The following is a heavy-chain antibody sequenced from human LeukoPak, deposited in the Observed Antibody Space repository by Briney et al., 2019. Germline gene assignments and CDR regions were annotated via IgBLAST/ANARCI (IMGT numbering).Heavy chain of an antibody. CDR2: IYHSGST. J-gene: IGHJ4*02. V-gene: IGHV4-4*02. D-gene: IGHD6-6*01. CDR3: ARRDSSIVAALNY. CDR1: GGSISSSNW. Sequence: SGTLSLTCAVSGGSISSSNWWNWVRQPPGKGLEWIGEIYHSGSTNYNPSLKSRVTISVDKSKNQFSLKLSSVTAADTAVYYCARRDSSIVAALNYWGQGTLVTVSS.